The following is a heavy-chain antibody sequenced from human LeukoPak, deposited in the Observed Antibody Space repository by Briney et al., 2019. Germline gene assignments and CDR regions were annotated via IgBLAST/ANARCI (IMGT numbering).Heavy chain of an antibody. J-gene: IGHJ6*03. CDR2: IYSGGST. D-gene: IGHD1-26*01. CDR1: GFTVSSNY. Sequence: GGSLRLSCAASGFTVSSNYMSWVRQAPGKGLEWVSIIYSGGSTFYADSVKGRFTISRDNSKNTLYLQMNSLRAEDTAVYYCARDGYSGSYYRLYYFFMDVWGKGTTVTVSS. CDR3: ARDGYSGSYYRLYYFFMDV. V-gene: IGHV3-53*01.